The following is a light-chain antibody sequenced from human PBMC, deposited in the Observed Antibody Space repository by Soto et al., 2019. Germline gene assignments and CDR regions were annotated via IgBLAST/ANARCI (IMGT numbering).Light chain of an antibody. J-gene: IGKJ4*01. V-gene: IGKV3D-20*02. CDR2: DAS. Sequence: EIVLTQSPGTLSLSPGERATLSCRASQSVSSSYLAWYQQKPGQAPRLLIYDASNRATGIPARFSGTGSGTEFGLTISSLEPEDSAVYYCQQRNNWVTFGGGTKVDI. CDR1: QSVSSSY. CDR3: QQRNNWVT.